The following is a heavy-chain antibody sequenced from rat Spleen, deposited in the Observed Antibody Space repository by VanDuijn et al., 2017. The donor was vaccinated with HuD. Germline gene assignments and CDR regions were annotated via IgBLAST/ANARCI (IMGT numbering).Heavy chain of an antibody. CDR3: TRGTYYRH. CDR1: GFSFSHYT. Sequence: EVQLVESGGGLVQPGRSMKLSCAASGFSFSHYTMAWVRQAPKKGLEWVAAIIYDGSNTYYRDSVKGRFTISRDIANSTLYLRMNSLRSEDTATYYCTRGTYYRHWGQGVMVTVSS. J-gene: IGHJ2*01. V-gene: IGHV5-7*01. CDR2: IIYDGSNT. D-gene: IGHD1-9*01.